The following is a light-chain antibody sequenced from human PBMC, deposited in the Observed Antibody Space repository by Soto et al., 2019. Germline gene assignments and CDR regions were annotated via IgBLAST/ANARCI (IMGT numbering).Light chain of an antibody. CDR1: QSIVSH. CDR2: AAS. J-gene: IGKJ2*01. CDR3: QQSYTTPQT. V-gene: IGKV1-39*01. Sequence: DIQMTQSPSSLSASIGDRVTITCRASQSIVSHLNWYQQKSGKAPKLLIYAASSLQSGVPSRFSGSGAWTDFTLTISSVQPEDFATYFCQQSYTTPQTFGRGTKLEIK.